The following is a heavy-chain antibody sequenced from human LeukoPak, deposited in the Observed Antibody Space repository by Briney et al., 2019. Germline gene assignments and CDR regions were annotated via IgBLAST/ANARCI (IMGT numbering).Heavy chain of an antibody. Sequence: GGSLRLSCAASGFTFNSYWMNWVRQAPGKGLEWVANIKRDGSEKYYVDSVKGRFTISRDNAKNSLYLQMNSLRAEDTAVYYCARDLDYYFDYWGQGTLVTVSS. CDR2: IKRDGSEK. V-gene: IGHV3-7*01. CDR3: ARDLDYYFDY. J-gene: IGHJ4*02. D-gene: IGHD1-1*01. CDR1: GFTFNSYW.